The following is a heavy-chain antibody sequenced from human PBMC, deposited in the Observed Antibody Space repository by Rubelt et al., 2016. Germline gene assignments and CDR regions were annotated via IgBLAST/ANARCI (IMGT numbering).Heavy chain of an antibody. J-gene: IGHJ4*02. CDR1: GYTFTGYY. D-gene: IGHD3-22*01. V-gene: IGHV1-2*02. CDR3: ARGHHYDTSRYYYADY. CDR2: INPNSGDT. Sequence: QVQLVQSGAEVKKPGASVKVSYKASGYTFTGYYLHLLRQAPGQGLEWMGWINPNSGDTNYAQKFQGRVTMTRDTSISTAYMELSRLTSDDTAVYYCARGHHYDTSRYYYADYWGQGTLVTVSS.